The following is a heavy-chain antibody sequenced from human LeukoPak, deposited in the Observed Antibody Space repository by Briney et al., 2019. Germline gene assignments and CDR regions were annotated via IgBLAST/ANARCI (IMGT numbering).Heavy chain of an antibody. Sequence: SETLSLTCAVNVGPFSGYYWSWVRQPPGKGLEWIGGIDHSGSTNYNPSLKSRVTISVDTSHSHFSLKLSSVTAADTAVYYCARRRRSNWAFDSWGQGTLVTVSS. V-gene: IGHV4-34*01. D-gene: IGHD1-1*01. CDR1: VGPFSGYY. J-gene: IGHJ4*02. CDR3: ARRRRSNWAFDS. CDR2: IDHSGST.